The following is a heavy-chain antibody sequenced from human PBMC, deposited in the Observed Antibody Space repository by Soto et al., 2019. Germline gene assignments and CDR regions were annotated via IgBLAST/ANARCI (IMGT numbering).Heavy chain of an antibody. D-gene: IGHD1-1*01. CDR3: ATTSTSGTRFDC. Sequence: QVQLQESGPGLVKPSGTLSLTCAVSGGSISTSNWWSWVRQPPGKGLEWIGEVYHSGSTNYNPSFKRRVAMSVDKAKNQFSLTLNSVTAADTALYYCATTSTSGTRFDCWGQGSLVAVSS. CDR2: VYHSGST. CDR1: GGSISTSNW. V-gene: IGHV4-4*02. J-gene: IGHJ4*02.